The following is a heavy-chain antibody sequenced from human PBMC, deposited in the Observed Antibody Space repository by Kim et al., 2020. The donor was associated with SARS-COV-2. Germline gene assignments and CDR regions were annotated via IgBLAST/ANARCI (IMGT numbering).Heavy chain of an antibody. D-gene: IGHD3-9*01. Sequence: STNYNPSIKSRVPISVDTSKNPLSLKMSSVSAADTAVYYCARGVDGLVIHWGQGTLVTVSS. J-gene: IGHJ4*02. V-gene: IGHV4-59*09. CDR3: ARGVDGLVIH. CDR2: ST.